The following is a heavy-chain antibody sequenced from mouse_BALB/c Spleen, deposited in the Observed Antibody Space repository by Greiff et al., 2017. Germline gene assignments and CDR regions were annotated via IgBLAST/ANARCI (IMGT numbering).Heavy chain of an antibody. J-gene: IGHJ4*01. V-gene: IGHV5-6*01. Sequence: EVQVVESGGDLVKPGGSLKLSCAASGFTFSSYGMSWVRQTPDKRLEWVATISDGGSYTYYPDSVKGRFTISRDNAKNNLYLQMSSLKSEDTAMYYCARAYYFAMDYWGQGTSVTVSS. CDR3: ARAYYFAMDY. CDR1: GFTFSSYG. CDR2: ISDGGSYT. D-gene: IGHD2-10*01.